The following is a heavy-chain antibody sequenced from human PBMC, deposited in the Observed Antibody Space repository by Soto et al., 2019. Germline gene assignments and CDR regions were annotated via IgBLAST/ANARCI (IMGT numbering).Heavy chain of an antibody. Sequence: SETLSLTCTVSGGSISSGGYYWSWIRQHPGKGLEWIGYIYYSGSTYYNPSLKSRVTISVDTSKNQFSLKLSSVTAADTAVYYCARDATPYGYQLLHAYNWFDPWGQGTLVTVSS. CDR1: GGSISSGGYY. J-gene: IGHJ5*02. D-gene: IGHD2-2*01. V-gene: IGHV4-31*03. CDR3: ARDATPYGYQLLHAYNWFDP. CDR2: IYYSGST.